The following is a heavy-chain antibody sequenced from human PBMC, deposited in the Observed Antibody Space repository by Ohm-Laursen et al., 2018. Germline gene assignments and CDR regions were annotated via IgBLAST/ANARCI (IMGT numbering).Heavy chain of an antibody. D-gene: IGHD6-19*01. CDR2: ISGSGGST. Sequence: SLRLSCTASGFSFSSYAMSWVRQAPEKGLEWVSAISGSGGSTYYADSVKGRFTISRDNSKNTLYLQMNSLRAEDTAVYYCAKDLAGMDYWGQGTLVTVSS. CDR3: AKDLAGMDY. CDR1: GFSFSSYA. J-gene: IGHJ4*02. V-gene: IGHV3-23*01.